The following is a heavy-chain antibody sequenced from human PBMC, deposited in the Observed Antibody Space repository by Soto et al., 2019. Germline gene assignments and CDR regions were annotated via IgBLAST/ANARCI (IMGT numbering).Heavy chain of an antibody. D-gene: IGHD1-7*01. Sequence: QVQLVQSGAEVKKHGSSVKFSCKASGGTFSSYAIIWVRQAPGQGLEWMGGIIPIFGITNYAQKFQGIVTITADESTITAYMELSSLRSEDTAVYYCARGLALAGTNDLDSFDYWGQGTLVTVSS. CDR3: ARGLALAGTNDLDSFDY. CDR1: GGTFSSYA. J-gene: IGHJ4*02. V-gene: IGHV1-69*01. CDR2: IIPIFGIT.